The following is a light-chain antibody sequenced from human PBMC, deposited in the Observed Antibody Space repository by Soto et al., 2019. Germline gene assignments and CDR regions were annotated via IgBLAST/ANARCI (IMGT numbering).Light chain of an antibody. J-gene: IGKJ5*01. CDR2: GAS. V-gene: IGKV1-39*01. CDR1: QSITIY. Sequence: DIQMTQSPSSLSASVGDRVTITCRASQSITIYLNWYQQKPGEAPNLLIFGASTLQSGVPSRFSGSGSGTDFTLTISSLQPEDFATYYCQQSYSTPITFGQGTRLEIK. CDR3: QQSYSTPIT.